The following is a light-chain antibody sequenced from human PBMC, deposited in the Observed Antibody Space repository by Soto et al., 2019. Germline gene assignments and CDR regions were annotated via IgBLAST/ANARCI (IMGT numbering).Light chain of an antibody. CDR2: EVT. CDR3: TSYATKSILI. Sequence: QSALTQPASVSGSPGQSITISCTGTSSDVGGYNYVSWYQQYPGKAPKLVIYEVTNRPSGVSNRFSGSKSGNTASLTISGLRAEDEADYHCTSYATKSILIFSGGTKLTVL. J-gene: IGLJ2*01. CDR1: SSDVGGYNY. V-gene: IGLV2-14*01.